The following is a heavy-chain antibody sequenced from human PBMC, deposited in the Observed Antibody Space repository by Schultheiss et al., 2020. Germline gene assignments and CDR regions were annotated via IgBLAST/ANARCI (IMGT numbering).Heavy chain of an antibody. D-gene: IGHD5-18*01. CDR1: GGSISSSSYY. V-gene: IGHV4-39*07. CDR2: INHSGST. CDR3: AIYSYGFDYFDY. Sequence: SETLSLTCTVSGGSISSSSYYWGWIRQPPGKGLEWIGEINHSGSTNYNPSLKSRVTISVDKSKNQFSLKLTSVTAADTAVYYCAIYSYGFDYFDYWGQGTLVTVAS. J-gene: IGHJ4*02.